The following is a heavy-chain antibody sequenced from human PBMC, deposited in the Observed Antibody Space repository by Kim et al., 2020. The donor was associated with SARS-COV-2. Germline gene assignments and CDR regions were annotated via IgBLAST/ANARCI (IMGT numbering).Heavy chain of an antibody. Sequence: GGSLRLSCAASGFAFRTYGVHWVRQAPGKGLEWVAVISFDGDDVYYADSVRGRFSISRDNSKNMLFLQMSSLRPDDTAVYFCAKDQTAGWLKSSYYYYG. V-gene: IGHV3-30*18. CDR3: AKDQTAGWLKSSYYYYG. CDR2: ISFDGDDV. D-gene: IGHD5-12*01. CDR1: GFAFRTYG. J-gene: IGHJ6*01.